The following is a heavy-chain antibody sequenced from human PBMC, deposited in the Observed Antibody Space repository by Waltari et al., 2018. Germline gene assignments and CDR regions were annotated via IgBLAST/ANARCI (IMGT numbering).Heavy chain of an antibody. Sequence: EVQLVESGGDLVQPGESVRLSCGSSGFLFSKDVMSWVRQAPGKGLEWVSGISGEGENSYYADSVKGRFTISRDNSRNILYLQMNRLRADDTGVYYCAKDEGYAGKDGDLRHWGQGSLVSVSS. CDR1: GFLFSKDV. CDR3: AKDEGYAGKDGDLRH. J-gene: IGHJ1*01. D-gene: IGHD2-2*01. CDR2: ISGEGENS. V-gene: IGHV3-23*04.